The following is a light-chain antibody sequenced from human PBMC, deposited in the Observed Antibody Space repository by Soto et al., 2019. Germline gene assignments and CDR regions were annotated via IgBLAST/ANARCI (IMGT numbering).Light chain of an antibody. CDR3: QPFDNLPLS. CDR1: QDISNY. J-gene: IGKJ3*01. V-gene: IGKV1-33*01. Sequence: DIQMTQSPPSLSASVGDRVTITCQASQDISNYLNWYQQKLGKAPKLLIYDASNLETGVPSRFSGSGSGTHFTFTNTSLPPEDSATYYWQPFDNLPLSFGPGTKVHIK. CDR2: DAS.